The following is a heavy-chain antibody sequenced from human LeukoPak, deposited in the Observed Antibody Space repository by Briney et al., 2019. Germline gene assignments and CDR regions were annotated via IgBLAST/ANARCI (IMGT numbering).Heavy chain of an antibody. CDR2: ISGNSGIV. Sequence: PGRSLSLSCVASGFNLEEYAMHWFRKAPGKGLEWVSSISGNSGIVGYADSVKGRFTISRDNAKNSLYLQMNSLRAEDTALYYCTKDRYCTYSRCPLDYWGQGTLVTVSS. V-gene: IGHV3-9*01. CDR1: GFNLEEYA. CDR3: TKDRYCTYSRCPLDY. D-gene: IGHD2-8*01. J-gene: IGHJ4*02.